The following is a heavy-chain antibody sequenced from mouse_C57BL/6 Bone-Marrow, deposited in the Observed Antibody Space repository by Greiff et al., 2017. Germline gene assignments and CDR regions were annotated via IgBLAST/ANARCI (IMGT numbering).Heavy chain of an antibody. V-gene: IGHV5-12*01. Sequence: EVKLVESGGGLVQPGGSLKLSCAASGFTFSDYYMYWVRQTPEKRLEWVAYISHGGGSTSYPDPVQGRFTISRDNAKNTLYLQMSRLKSEDTAMYYGARRDTVVAPYAMDYWGQGTSVTVSS. D-gene: IGHD1-1*01. J-gene: IGHJ4*01. CDR3: ARRDTVVAPYAMDY. CDR1: GFTFSDYY. CDR2: ISHGGGST.